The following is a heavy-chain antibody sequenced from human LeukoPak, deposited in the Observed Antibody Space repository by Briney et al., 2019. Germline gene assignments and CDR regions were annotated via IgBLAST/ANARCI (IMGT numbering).Heavy chain of an antibody. CDR1: GGSISSGSYY. Sequence: SQTLSLTCTVSGGSISSGSYYWSWIRQPTGKGLEWIGRIYTSGSTNYNPSLKSRVTISVDTSKNQFSLKLSSVTAADTAVYYCARALSRAAVAAPDYWGQGTLVTVSS. CDR2: IYTSGST. D-gene: IGHD6-19*01. V-gene: IGHV4-61*02. J-gene: IGHJ4*02. CDR3: ARALSRAAVAAPDY.